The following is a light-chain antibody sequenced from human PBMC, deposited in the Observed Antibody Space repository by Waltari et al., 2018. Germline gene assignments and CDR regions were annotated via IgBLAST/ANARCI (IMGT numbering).Light chain of an antibody. CDR3: QHYVRLPVT. CDR1: QRFRRA. V-gene: IGKV3-20*01. J-gene: IGKJ1*01. CDR2: DAS. Sequence: EIVLTQSPGHLSFSPGERATLSCMASQRFRRALAWYQQKPGQAPRLLIYDASTRAIGIPDRFSGGGSGTDFSLTISRLEPEDFAVYYCQHYVRLPVTFGQGTTVEIK.